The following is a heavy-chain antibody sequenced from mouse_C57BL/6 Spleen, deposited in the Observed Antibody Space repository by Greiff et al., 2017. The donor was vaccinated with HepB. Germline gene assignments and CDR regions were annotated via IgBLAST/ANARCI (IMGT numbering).Heavy chain of an antibody. CDR3: ARWGYDGLFDY. CDR2: INPNNGGT. Sequence: VQLQQSGPELVKPGASVKISCKASGYTFTDYYMNWVKQSPGKSLEWIGDINPNNGGTSYNQKFKGKATLTVDTSSSTAYMELRSLTSEDSAVYYCARWGYDGLFDYWGQGTTLTDSS. V-gene: IGHV1-26*01. D-gene: IGHD1-1*01. J-gene: IGHJ2*01. CDR1: GYTFTDYY.